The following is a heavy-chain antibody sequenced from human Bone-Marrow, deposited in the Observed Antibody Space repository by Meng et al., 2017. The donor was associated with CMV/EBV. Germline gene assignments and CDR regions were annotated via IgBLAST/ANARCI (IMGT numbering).Heavy chain of an antibody. Sequence: ASVKVSCKTSGYPFISYGISWVRQAPGKGLEWMGWISGYNGRTNYAQSFQGRLTLTTDTSTSTAYMELRNLRSDDTAVYYCAKVGIAVAVFSPLFDYWGQGPLVTIFS. CDR3: AKVGIAVAVFSPLFDY. V-gene: IGHV1-18*01. CDR1: GYPFISYG. J-gene: IGHJ4*02. CDR2: ISGYNGRT. D-gene: IGHD6-19*01.